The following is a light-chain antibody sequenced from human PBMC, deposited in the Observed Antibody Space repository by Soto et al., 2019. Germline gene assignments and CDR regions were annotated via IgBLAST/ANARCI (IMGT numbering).Light chain of an antibody. CDR3: QQHNNWPPWT. V-gene: IGKV3-15*01. Sequence: EIVMTQSPATLSVSPGERATLSCRASQSVSSNLAWYQQKPGQAPRLLMYGASTRATGIPDRFSGSGSGTEFTLTISSLQYEDFAVYYCQQHNNWPPWTFGQGTKVELK. J-gene: IGKJ1*01. CDR2: GAS. CDR1: QSVSSN.